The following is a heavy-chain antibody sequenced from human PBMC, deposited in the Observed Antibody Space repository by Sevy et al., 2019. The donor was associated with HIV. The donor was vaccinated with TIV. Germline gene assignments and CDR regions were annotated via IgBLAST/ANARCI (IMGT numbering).Heavy chain of an antibody. CDR1: GFTFSSYW. D-gene: IGHD4-17*01. J-gene: IGHJ3*02. CDR2: IKQDGSEK. V-gene: IGHV3-7*03. Sequence: GGSLRLSCAASGFTFSSYWMSWVRQAPGKGLEWVANIKQDGSEKYYVDSVKGRFTISRDNAKNSLYLQMNSLRAEDTAVYYCVRIDYGAARGAFDIWGQGTMVTVSS. CDR3: VRIDYGAARGAFDI.